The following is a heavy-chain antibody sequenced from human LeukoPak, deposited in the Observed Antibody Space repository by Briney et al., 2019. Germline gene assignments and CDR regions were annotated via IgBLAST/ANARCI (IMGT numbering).Heavy chain of an antibody. Sequence: GGSLRLSCAASGFTFSSYSMNWVRQAPGKGLEWVSSISSSSSYICYADSVKGRFTISRDNAKNSLYLQMNSLRAEDTAVYYCAREGSSGWSERYYFDYWGQGTLVTVSS. CDR2: ISSSSSYI. CDR1: GFTFSSYS. CDR3: AREGSSGWSERYYFDY. J-gene: IGHJ4*02. V-gene: IGHV3-21*01. D-gene: IGHD6-19*01.